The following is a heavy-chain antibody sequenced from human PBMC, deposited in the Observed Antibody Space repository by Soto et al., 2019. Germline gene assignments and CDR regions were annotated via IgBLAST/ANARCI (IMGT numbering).Heavy chain of an antibody. CDR2: ISAYNANA. J-gene: IGHJ4*02. V-gene: IGHV1-18*01. CDR3: ARENSYFDY. CDR1: GYTFRNFG. Sequence: QIQLLQSGAEVKKPGASVKVTCKASGYTFRNFGICWVRQAPGQGLEWMGWISAYNANANYAQKFQGRLTMTADTSTSTAYMELRNLRSDDTAVYYCARENSYFDYWGQGTLVTVSS.